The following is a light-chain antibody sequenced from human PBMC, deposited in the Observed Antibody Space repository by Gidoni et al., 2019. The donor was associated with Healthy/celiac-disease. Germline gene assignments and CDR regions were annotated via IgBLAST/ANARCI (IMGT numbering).Light chain of an antibody. CDR1: KLGDKY. CDR3: QAWDSSTVV. J-gene: IGLJ3*02. Sequence: SYELIQPPSVSVSPGQTASITCPGHKLGDKYACWYQQKPGQSPVLVIYQDSKRPSGIPERFSGTNSGNTATLTISGTQAMDEADYYCQAWDSSTVVFGGGTKLTVL. CDR2: QDS. V-gene: IGLV3-1*01.